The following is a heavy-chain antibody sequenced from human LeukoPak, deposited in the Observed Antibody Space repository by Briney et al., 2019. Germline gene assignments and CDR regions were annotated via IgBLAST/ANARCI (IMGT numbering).Heavy chain of an antibody. CDR3: ARHENDYVWGSYRFHPFDY. Sequence: SETLSLTCTVSGGSISSYYWSWIRQPPGKGLEWIGYIYYSGSTNYNPALKSRVTISVDTYKNQSSLKLSSVTAADTAVYYCARHENDYVWGSYRFHPFDYWGQGTLVTVSS. CDR1: GGSISSYY. V-gene: IGHV4-59*08. J-gene: IGHJ4*02. D-gene: IGHD3-16*02. CDR2: IYYSGST.